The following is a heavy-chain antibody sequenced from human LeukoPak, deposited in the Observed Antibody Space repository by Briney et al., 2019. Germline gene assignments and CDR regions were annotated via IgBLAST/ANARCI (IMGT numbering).Heavy chain of an antibody. CDR3: ARSHDITIFRFDP. J-gene: IGHJ5*02. CDR1: GGSISSYY. CDR2: IYYSGST. V-gene: IGHV4-59*01. D-gene: IGHD3-9*01. Sequence: PSETLSLTCTVAGGSISSYYWSWIRQPPGKGLEWIGYIYYSGSTNYNPSLKSRVTISADTSKNQFSLKLSSVTAADTAVYYCARSHDITIFRFDPWGQGTLVTVSS.